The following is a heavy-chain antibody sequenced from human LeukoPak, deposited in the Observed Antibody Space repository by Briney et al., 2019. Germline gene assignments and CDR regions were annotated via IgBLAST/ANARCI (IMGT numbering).Heavy chain of an antibody. J-gene: IGHJ6*03. CDR3: PRGRSGWLSTYYYYYYMDV. V-gene: IGHV4-31*03. D-gene: IGHD3-22*01. CDR2: IYYSRST. CDR1: GGSISSGGYY. Sequence: SKTLSLTCTVSGGSISSGGYYWSWIRQHPGKGLEWIGYIYYSRSTYYNPSLKSRVTISVDTSKNQFSLKLSSVTAADTAVYYCPRGRSGWLSTYYYYYYMDVWGKGTTVTVSS.